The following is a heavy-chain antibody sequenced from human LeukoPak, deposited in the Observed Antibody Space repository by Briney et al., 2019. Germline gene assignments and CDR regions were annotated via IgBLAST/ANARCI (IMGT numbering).Heavy chain of an antibody. Sequence: GGSLRLSCAASGITFINTWMNWVRQAPGKGLEWVGRIKSLSDGGTTEYAAPVEGRFTISRDDRKNTVYLQLNSLKMEDTAVYYCTTPLTTVTTKPFDSWGQGTLVTVSS. CDR3: TTPLTTVTTKPFDS. J-gene: IGHJ4*02. CDR1: GITFINTW. D-gene: IGHD4-11*01. V-gene: IGHV3-15*01. CDR2: IKSLSDGGTT.